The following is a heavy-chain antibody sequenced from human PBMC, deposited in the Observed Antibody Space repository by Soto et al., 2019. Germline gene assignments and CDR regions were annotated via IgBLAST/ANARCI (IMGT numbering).Heavy chain of an antibody. Sequence: EVQLVESGGGLVQPGGSLRLSCAASGFTFSSYDFHWVRQTTGKGLEWVSGIGKAGDTYYAGSVKGRFTFSRENAKNSLYLQMNSLRAGDTAVYYCTRGAAGFDYWGQGTLVTVSS. CDR3: TRGAAGFDY. D-gene: IGHD6-13*01. CDR2: IGKAGDT. V-gene: IGHV3-13*01. CDR1: GFTFSSYD. J-gene: IGHJ4*02.